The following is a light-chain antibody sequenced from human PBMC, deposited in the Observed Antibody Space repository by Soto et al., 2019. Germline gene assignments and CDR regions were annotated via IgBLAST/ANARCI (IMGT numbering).Light chain of an antibody. CDR1: SGHSSYI. V-gene: IGLV4-60*02. J-gene: IGLJ1*01. CDR2: LEGSGSY. Sequence: QSVLTQSSSASASLGSSVKLTCTLSSGHSSYIIAWHQQQPGKAPRYLMKLEGSGSYNKGSGVPDRFSGSSSGADRYLTISNLQFEVEADYYCETWDSNTRVFGTGTKLTVL. CDR3: ETWDSNTRV.